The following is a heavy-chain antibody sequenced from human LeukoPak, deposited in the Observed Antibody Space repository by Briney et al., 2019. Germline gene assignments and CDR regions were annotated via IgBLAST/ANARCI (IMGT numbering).Heavy chain of an antibody. V-gene: IGHV4-39*07. CDR3: ARPYSSSWSAFDY. D-gene: IGHD6-13*01. CDR2: IYYSGST. CDR1: GGSISSSSYY. Sequence: SETLSLTCTVSGGSISSSSYYWGWIRQPPGKGLEWIGSIYYSGSTYYNPSLKSRVTISLDTSKNQFSLKLSSVTAADTAVYYCARPYSSSWSAFDYWGQGTLVTVSS. J-gene: IGHJ4*02.